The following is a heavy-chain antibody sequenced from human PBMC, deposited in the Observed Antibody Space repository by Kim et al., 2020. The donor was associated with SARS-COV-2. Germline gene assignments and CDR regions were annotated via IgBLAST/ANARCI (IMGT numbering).Heavy chain of an antibody. CDR2: INAGNGNT. CDR1: GYTFTSYA. CDR3: ARGQDRYCSSTSCSPYYYYGMDV. Sequence: ASVKVSCKASGYTFTSYAMHWVRQAPGQRLEWMGWINAGNGNTKYSQKFQGRVTITRDTSASTAYMELSSLRSEDTAVYYCARGQDRYCSSTSCSPYYYYGMDVWGQGTTVTGSS. D-gene: IGHD2-2*01. J-gene: IGHJ6*02. V-gene: IGHV1-3*01.